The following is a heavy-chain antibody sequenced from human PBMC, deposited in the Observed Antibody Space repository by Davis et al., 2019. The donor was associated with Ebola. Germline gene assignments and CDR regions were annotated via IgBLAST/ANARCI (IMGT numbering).Heavy chain of an antibody. J-gene: IGHJ4*02. CDR2: ISDDSSST. CDR3: VSAGWDH. V-gene: IGHV3-48*02. CDR1: GFTFSNYN. D-gene: IGHD2-15*01. Sequence: GESLKLSCAVSGFTFSNYNMNWVRQTPGKGLEWVSHISDDSSSTYYADSVKGRFTISRDNAKNSLYLQLNTLRDEDTAVYFCVSAGWDHWGQGTLVTVSS.